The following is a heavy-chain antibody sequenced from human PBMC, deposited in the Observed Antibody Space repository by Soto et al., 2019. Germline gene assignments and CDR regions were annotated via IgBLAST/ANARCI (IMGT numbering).Heavy chain of an antibody. CDR3: ERGLKEWYSSGWYEDYYYYSGMDD. V-gene: IGHV3-21*01. J-gene: IGHJ6*02. Sequence: GGSLRLSCAAAGFTFSSYSMNWVRQAPGKGLEWVSSISSSSSYIYYADSVKGRFTISRDNAKNSLYLQMNSLRAEDTAVYYGERGLKEWYSSGWYEDYYYYSGMDDWGQGTTVTVSS. D-gene: IGHD6-19*01. CDR2: ISSSSSYI. CDR1: GFTFSSYS.